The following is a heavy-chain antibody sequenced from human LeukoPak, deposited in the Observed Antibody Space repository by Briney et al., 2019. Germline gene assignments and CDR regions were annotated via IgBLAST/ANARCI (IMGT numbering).Heavy chain of an antibody. D-gene: IGHD2-15*01. CDR3: AGGVVAAPYYFDY. J-gene: IGHJ4*02. CDR2: IYYSGST. Sequence: SETLSLTCTVSGVSISSSSYYWGWIRQPPGKGLEWIGSIYYSGSTYYNPSLKSRVTISVDTSKDQFSLKLSSVTAADTAVYYCAGGVVAAPYYFDYWGQGTQVTVSS. V-gene: IGHV4-39*01. CDR1: GVSISSSSYY.